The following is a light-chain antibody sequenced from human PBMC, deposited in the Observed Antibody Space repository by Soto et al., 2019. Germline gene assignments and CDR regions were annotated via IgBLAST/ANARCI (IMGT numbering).Light chain of an antibody. Sequence: EIVLTQSPATLSLSPGERATLSCGASQSVSSYLAWYQQKPGQAPRLLIYDASNRATGIPARFSGSGSGTDFTLTISSLEPEDFAVYYCQQRYNWPWTFGQGTKVDIK. J-gene: IGKJ1*01. CDR3: QQRYNWPWT. CDR1: QSVSSY. V-gene: IGKV3-11*01. CDR2: DAS.